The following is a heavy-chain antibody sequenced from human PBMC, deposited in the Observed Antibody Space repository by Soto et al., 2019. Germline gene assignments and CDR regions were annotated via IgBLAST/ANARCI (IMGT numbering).Heavy chain of an antibody. CDR1: GFTFSSSD. Sequence: PAWSLRLSCAASGFTFSSSDMHWVRQATEKGLEWVSAIGTAGDTYYADSVKGRFTVSRDNVKNSLFLQMNSLRDEDTAVYYCARVAIASGGVIAVTYALDVWGQGTTVTVSS. V-gene: IGHV3-13*04. CDR2: IGTAGDT. CDR3: ARVAIASGGVIAVTYALDV. D-gene: IGHD3-16*02. J-gene: IGHJ6*02.